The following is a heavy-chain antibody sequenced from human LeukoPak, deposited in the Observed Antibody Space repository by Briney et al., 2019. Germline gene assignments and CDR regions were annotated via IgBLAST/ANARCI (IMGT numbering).Heavy chain of an antibody. J-gene: IGHJ4*02. D-gene: IGHD4-17*01. Sequence: PGGSLRLSCAASGFTFSSYGMSWVRQAPGKGLEWVSAIGGSGTSTYYADSVKGRFTISRDNSKNAVYLQMNSLSADDTAVYFCAKRTTVTKGYFDFWGQGTLVTVSS. CDR3: AKRTTVTKGYFDF. CDR1: GFTFSSYG. V-gene: IGHV3-23*01. CDR2: IGGSGTST.